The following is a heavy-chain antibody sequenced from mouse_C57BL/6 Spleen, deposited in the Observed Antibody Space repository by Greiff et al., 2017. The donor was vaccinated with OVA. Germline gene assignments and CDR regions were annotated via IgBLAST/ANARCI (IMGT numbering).Heavy chain of an antibody. J-gene: IGHJ3*01. CDR2: IRSKSNNYAT. V-gene: IGHV10-1*01. D-gene: IGHD2-4*01. CDR1: GFSFNTYA. Sequence: EVQVVESGGGLVQPKGSLKLSCAASGFSFNTYAMNWVRQAPGKGLEWVARIRSKSNNYATYYADSVKDRFTISRDDSESMLYLQMNNLKTEDTAMYYCVTSYEYGRFAYWGQGTLVTVSA. CDR3: VTSYEYGRFAY.